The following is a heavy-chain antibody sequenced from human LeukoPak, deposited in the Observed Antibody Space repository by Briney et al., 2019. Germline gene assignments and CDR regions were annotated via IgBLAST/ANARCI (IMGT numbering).Heavy chain of an antibody. CDR2: IIPIFGTA. CDR1: GGTFSSYA. J-gene: IGHJ4*02. CDR3: ARERRDYYDSSGYYVLVPYYFDY. Sequence: SVKVSCKASGGTFSSYAISWVRQAPGQGLEWMGGIIPIFGTANYAQKFQGRVTITADESTSTAYMELSSLRSEDTAVYYCARERRDYYDSSGYYVLVPYYFDYWGQGTLVTVSS. V-gene: IGHV1-69*13. D-gene: IGHD3-22*01.